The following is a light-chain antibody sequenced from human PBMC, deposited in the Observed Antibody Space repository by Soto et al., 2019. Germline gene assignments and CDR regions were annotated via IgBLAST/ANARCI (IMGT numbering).Light chain of an antibody. CDR1: QSVGSW. J-gene: IGKJ1*01. Sequence: DIQMTQSPSTLSASVGDRVTITCRASQSVGSWLAWYQQKPGKAPKLLIYKASSLESGVPSRFSGSGSGTEFSLTISSLQPDDFASYRCQQYGSSSPWTFGQGTKVEIK. CDR3: QQYGSSSPWT. V-gene: IGKV1-5*03. CDR2: KAS.